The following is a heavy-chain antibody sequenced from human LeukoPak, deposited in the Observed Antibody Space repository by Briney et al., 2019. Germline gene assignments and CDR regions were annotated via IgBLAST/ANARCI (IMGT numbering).Heavy chain of an antibody. CDR1: GYTFTGYY. V-gene: IGHV1-2*01. Sequence: ASVKVSCKASGYTFTGYYMHWVRQAPGQGLEWMGRINPNSGGTNYAQKFQGRVTITRDTSISTAYMELSRLRSDDTGVYYCAIPFQEQQLVEIDYWGQGTLVSVSS. CDR2: INPNSGGT. D-gene: IGHD6-13*01. J-gene: IGHJ4*02. CDR3: AIPFQEQQLVEIDY.